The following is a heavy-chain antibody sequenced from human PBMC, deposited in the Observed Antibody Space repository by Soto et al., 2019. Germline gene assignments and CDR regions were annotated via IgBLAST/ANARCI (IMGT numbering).Heavy chain of an antibody. CDR2: IYGGGST. CDR3: ARDHSSSFNHAFDI. D-gene: IGHD6-13*01. Sequence: PGGSLRLSCAASGISVSSNYMSWVRQAPGKGLDWVSAIYGGGSTYYADSVKGRFAISRDNSKNTLYLQMNSLRAEDTAVYYCARDHSSSFNHAFDIWGPGTMVTVSS. J-gene: IGHJ3*02. V-gene: IGHV3-66*01. CDR1: GISVSSNY.